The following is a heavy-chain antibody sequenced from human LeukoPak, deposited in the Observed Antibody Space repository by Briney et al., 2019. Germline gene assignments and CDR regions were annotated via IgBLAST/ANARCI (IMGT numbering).Heavy chain of an antibody. CDR3: ARDLLGWELHYFDY. CDR1: GFTFSSYN. CDR2: ISSSSSYI. J-gene: IGHJ4*02. Sequence: GGSLRLSCAASGFTFSSYNMNWVRQAPGKGLEWVSSISSSSSYIYYADSVKGRFTISRDNAKNSLHLQMNSLRAEDTAVYYCARDLLGWELHYFDYWGQGTLVTVSS. V-gene: IGHV3-21*01. D-gene: IGHD1-26*01.